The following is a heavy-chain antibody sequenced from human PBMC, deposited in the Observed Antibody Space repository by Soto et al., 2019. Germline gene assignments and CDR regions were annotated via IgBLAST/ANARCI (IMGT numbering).Heavy chain of an antibody. CDR2: SSGTGINA. V-gene: IGHV3-23*01. Sequence: EVQLLESGGGLVQPGGSLSLSCAGSGFALSGFAMNWVRQAPGKGLEWVSASSGTGINAYYAESVRGRFTVSRDNSRNTVFLQMNRLRVEDTAFYYCANVLGWGQGTLVTVSS. J-gene: IGHJ4*02. CDR1: GFALSGFA. CDR3: ANVLG.